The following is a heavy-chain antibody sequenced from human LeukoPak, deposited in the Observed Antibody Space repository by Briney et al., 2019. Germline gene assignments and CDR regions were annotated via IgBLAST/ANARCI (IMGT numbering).Heavy chain of an antibody. CDR3: AKDGGSSWSRYYYYGMDV. V-gene: IGHV3-23*01. Sequence: TGGSLRLSCAASGFTFSSYAMGWVRQAPGKGLEWVSAISGSGGSTYYADSVKGRFTISRDNSKNTLYLQMNSLRAEDTAVYYCAKDGGSSWSRYYYYGMDVWGQGTTVTVSS. CDR1: GFTFSSYA. D-gene: IGHD6-13*01. CDR2: ISGSGGST. J-gene: IGHJ6*02.